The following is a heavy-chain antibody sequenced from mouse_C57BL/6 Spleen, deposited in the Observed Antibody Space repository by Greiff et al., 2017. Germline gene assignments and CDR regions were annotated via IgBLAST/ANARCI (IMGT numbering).Heavy chain of an antibody. D-gene: IGHD1-1*01. Sequence: VQLKQSGPELVKPGASVKISCKASGYSFTDYYMNWVKQSPGKSLEWIGEINPNYGTTSYNQKFKGKATLTVDQSSSTAYMQLNSLTSEDSAVYYCASYYGSSYWFAYWGQGTLVTVSA. CDR3: ASYYGSSYWFAY. CDR1: GYSFTDYY. CDR2: INPNYGTT. V-gene: IGHV1-39*01. J-gene: IGHJ3*01.